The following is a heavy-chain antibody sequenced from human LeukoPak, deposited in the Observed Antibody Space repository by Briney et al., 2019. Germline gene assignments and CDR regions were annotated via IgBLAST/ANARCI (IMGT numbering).Heavy chain of an antibody. V-gene: IGHV3-30-3*01. J-gene: IGHJ4*02. D-gene: IGHD1-26*01. CDR3: AKSWDLGFYYFDY. CDR2: ISYDGSNK. CDR1: GFTFSSYA. Sequence: GGSLRLSCAASGFTFSSYAMHWVRQAPGKGLEWVAVISYDGSNKYYADSVKGRFTISRDNSKNTLYLQMNSLRAEDTAVYYCAKSWDLGFYYFDYWGQGTLVTVSS.